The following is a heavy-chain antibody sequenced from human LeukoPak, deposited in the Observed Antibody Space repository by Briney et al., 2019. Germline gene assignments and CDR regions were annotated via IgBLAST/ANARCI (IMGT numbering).Heavy chain of an antibody. Sequence: PSETLSLTCTVSGGSISSYYWSWIRQPPGKGLEWIGYIYYSGSTNYNPSLKSRVTISVDTSKNQFSLKLSSVTAADTAVYYCARHGASGRYYYYMDVWGKGTTVTVSS. CDR2: IYYSGST. D-gene: IGHD1-26*01. V-gene: IGHV4-59*01. CDR1: GGSISSYY. CDR3: ARHGASGRYYYYMDV. J-gene: IGHJ6*03.